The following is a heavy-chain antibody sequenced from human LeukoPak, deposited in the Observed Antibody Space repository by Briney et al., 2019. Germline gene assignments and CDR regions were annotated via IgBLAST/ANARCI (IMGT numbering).Heavy chain of an antibody. V-gene: IGHV3-30-3*01. J-gene: IGHJ4*02. Sequence: TGGSLRLSCAASGFTFSSYAMHWVRQAPGKGLEWVAVIPYDGSNKYYADSVKGRFTISRDNSKNTLYLQMNSLRAEDTAVYYCARGSYVVGATTFSYWGQGTLVTVSS. CDR3: ARGSYVVGATTFSY. CDR1: GFTFSSYA. CDR2: IPYDGSNK. D-gene: IGHD1-26*01.